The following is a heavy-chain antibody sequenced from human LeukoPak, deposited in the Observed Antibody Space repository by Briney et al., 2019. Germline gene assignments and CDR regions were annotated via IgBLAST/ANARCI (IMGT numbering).Heavy chain of an antibody. D-gene: IGHD1-26*01. V-gene: IGHV4-34*01. CDR3: ARSRIGWFDP. CDR1: GGSLSGYY. J-gene: IGHJ5*02. Sequence: SETLSLTCAAYGGSLSGYYWSWIRQPPGKGLEWIGEINHSGSTKYNPALKSRVTISVDTSKNQFSLKLNSVTAADTAVYYCARSRIGWFDPCGQGTLVTVSS. CDR2: INHSGST.